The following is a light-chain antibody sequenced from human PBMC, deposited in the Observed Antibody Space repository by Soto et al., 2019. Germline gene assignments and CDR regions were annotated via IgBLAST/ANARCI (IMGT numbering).Light chain of an antibody. V-gene: IGKV3-20*01. CDR1: QSVSSSY. CDR2: DAS. J-gene: IGKJ1*01. CDR3: QQYGRSPWT. Sequence: ESVLTQSPGTLSLSPGDRATLSCRASQSVSSSYLAWYQQKPGQAPRLLIYDASNRATGIPDRFSGSGSGTDFTLIISRLEPEDFAVYYCQQYGRSPWTLGQGTQVDLK.